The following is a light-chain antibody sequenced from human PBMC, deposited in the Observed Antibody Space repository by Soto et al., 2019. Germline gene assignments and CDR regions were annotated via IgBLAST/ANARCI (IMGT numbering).Light chain of an antibody. CDR2: AAS. Sequence: DIQMTPSPSTLSASVGDRVTITFRASQSISSWLAWYQQKPGKAPKLLIYAASSLQSGVPSRFSGSGSGTDFTLTISSLQPEDFATYYCQQSYSTPRITFGQGTRLEIK. V-gene: IGKV1-39*01. J-gene: IGKJ5*01. CDR3: QQSYSTPRIT. CDR1: QSISSW.